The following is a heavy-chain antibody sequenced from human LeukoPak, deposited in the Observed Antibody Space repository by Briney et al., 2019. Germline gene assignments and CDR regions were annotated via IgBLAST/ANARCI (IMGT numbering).Heavy chain of an antibody. CDR3: ARVQRSSSGWYEAGLDY. Sequence: GGSLRLSCAASGFTFSSYWMYWVRQAPGKGLVWVSHINSAGSITSYADSVKGRFTISRDNAKNTLYLQMNSLIAEDTAVYYCARVQRSSSGWYEAGLDYWGQGTLVTVSS. CDR1: GFTFSSYW. V-gene: IGHV3-74*01. J-gene: IGHJ4*02. CDR2: INSAGSIT. D-gene: IGHD6-19*01.